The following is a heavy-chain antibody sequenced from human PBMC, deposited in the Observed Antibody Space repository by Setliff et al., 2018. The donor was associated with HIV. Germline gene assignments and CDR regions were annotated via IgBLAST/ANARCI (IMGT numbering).Heavy chain of an antibody. V-gene: IGHV4-59*01. CDR3: AKASGYDSSGYYYEP. CDR2: ISPTGNT. J-gene: IGHJ5*02. CDR1: GASISSYY. Sequence: SETLSLTCSVSGASISSYYWSWIRQPPGKGLEWIGYISPTGNTNYNPSLKSRVTISTDTSKNQFSLNVRSVTAADTAVYYCAKASGYDSSGYYYEPWGQGTLVTVSS. D-gene: IGHD3-22*01.